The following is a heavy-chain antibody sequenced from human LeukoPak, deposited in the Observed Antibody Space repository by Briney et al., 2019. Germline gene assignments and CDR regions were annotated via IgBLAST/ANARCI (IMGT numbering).Heavy chain of an antibody. CDR2: IIPIFGTA. D-gene: IGHD2-2*01. CDR1: AGTFSSYA. J-gene: IGHJ4*02. V-gene: IGHV1-69*13. CDR3: ARAESPSTYCSSTSCYYFAY. Sequence: SVKVSCKASAGTFSSYAISWVRQAPGQGLEWMGGIIPIFGTANYAQKFQGRVTITADESTSTAYMELSSLRSEDTAVYYCARAESPSTYCSSTSCYYFAYWGQGTVVTVSS.